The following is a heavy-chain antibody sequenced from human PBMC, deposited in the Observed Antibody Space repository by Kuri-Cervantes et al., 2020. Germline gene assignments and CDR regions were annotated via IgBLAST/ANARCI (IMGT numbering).Heavy chain of an antibody. V-gene: IGHV3-23*01. CDR2: IRASGDGT. J-gene: IGHJ4*02. D-gene: IGHD3-16*01. CDR1: GFTFSNFG. CDR3: TNPGGFGPPSDY. Sequence: GGSLRLSCAASGFTFSNFGMSWVRQAPGKGLEWVASIRASGDGTFYADSVKGWFTISRDNSKNTMYLHMNSLRAEDTAVYYCTNPGGFGPPSDYWGQGTLVTVSS.